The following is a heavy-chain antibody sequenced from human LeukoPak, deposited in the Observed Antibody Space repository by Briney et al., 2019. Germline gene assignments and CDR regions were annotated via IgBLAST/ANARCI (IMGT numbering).Heavy chain of an antibody. D-gene: IGHD3-10*01. CDR2: INHSGST. J-gene: IGHJ5*02. Sequence: SETLSLTCAVYGGSFSGYYWSWIRQPPGKGLEWIGEINHSGSTNYNPSLKSRVTISVDTSKNQFSLKLSSVTAADTAVYYCARARPYYYGSGRKPPNWFDPWGQGTLVTVSS. V-gene: IGHV4-34*01. CDR1: GGSFSGYY. CDR3: ARARPYYYGSGRKPPNWFDP.